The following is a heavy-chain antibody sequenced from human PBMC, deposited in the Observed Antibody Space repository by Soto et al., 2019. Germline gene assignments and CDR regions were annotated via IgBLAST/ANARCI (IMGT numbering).Heavy chain of an antibody. CDR1: GFSLSTSGVG. V-gene: IGHV2-5*02. D-gene: IGHD2-15*01. J-gene: IGHJ4*02. CDR3: AHTVGGCSGGSCYSFDY. Sequence: QITLKESGPTLVKPTQTLTLTCTFSGFSLSTSGVGVGWIRQPPGKALEWLALIYWDDDKRYSPSLKSRLTITKDTSKHQVVLTMPNMDPVDTATYYCAHTVGGCSGGSCYSFDYWGQGTLVTVSS. CDR2: IYWDDDK.